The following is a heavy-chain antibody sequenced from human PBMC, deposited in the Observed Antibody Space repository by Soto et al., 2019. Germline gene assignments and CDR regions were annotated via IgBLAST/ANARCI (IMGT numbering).Heavy chain of an antibody. J-gene: IGHJ4*02. CDR3: ARFATEENPKVGSWYYFDY. CDR1: GGSISSGGYF. Sequence: SETLSLTCTVSGGSISSGGYFWSWVRQHPGKGLEWIGNIYYSGRTYYNPSLKSRVTISVDTSKNQFSLNLSSVTAADTAVYYCARFATEENPKVGSWYYFDYWGQGTRVTVSS. CDR2: IYYSGRT. D-gene: IGHD6-13*01. V-gene: IGHV4-31*03.